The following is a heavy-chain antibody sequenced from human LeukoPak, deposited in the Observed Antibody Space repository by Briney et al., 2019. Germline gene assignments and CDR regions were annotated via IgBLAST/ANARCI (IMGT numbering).Heavy chain of an antibody. J-gene: IGHJ6*02. CDR3: AVKKVVSPNYYYYGMDV. CDR2: IIPILGIA. Sequence: ASVKVSCKASGGTFSSYAISWVRQAAGQGLEWMGRIIPILGIANYAQKFQGRVTITADKSTSTAYMELSSLRSEDTAVYYCAVKKVVSPNYYYYGMDVWGQGTTVTVSS. CDR1: GGTFSSYA. V-gene: IGHV1-69*04. D-gene: IGHD3-22*01.